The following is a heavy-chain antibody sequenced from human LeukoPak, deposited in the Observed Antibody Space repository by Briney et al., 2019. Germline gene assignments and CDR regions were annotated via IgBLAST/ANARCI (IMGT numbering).Heavy chain of an antibody. CDR3: ARARYSYGNWFDP. Sequence: SETLSLTCTVSGGSISSGDYYWSWIRQPPGKVLEWIGYIYYSGSTYYNPSLKSRVTISVDTSKNQFSLKLSSVTAADTAVYYCARARYSYGNWFDPWGQGTLVTVSS. V-gene: IGHV4-30-4*01. CDR2: IYYSGST. D-gene: IGHD5-18*01. J-gene: IGHJ5*02. CDR1: GGSISSGDYY.